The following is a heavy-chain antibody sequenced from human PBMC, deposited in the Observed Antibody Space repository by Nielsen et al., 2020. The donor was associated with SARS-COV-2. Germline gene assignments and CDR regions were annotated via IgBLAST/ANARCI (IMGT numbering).Heavy chain of an antibody. V-gene: IGHV3-21*04. CDR2: ISSSSSYI. CDR1: GFTFSSYS. Sequence: GESLKISCAASGFTFSSYSMNWVRQAPGKGLEWVSSISSSSSYIYYADSVKGRFTISRDNAKNSLYLQMNSLRAEDTAMYYCARSAIAARVQALDIWGQGTMVSVSS. J-gene: IGHJ3*02. D-gene: IGHD6-6*01. CDR3: ARSAIAARVQALDI.